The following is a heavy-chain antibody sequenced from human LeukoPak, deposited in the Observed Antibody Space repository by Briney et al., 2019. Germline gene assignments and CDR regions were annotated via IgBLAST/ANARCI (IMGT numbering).Heavy chain of an antibody. CDR1: GFSFSVYS. V-gene: IGHV3-21*01. CDR2: ISSSSGSI. D-gene: IGHD3-22*01. CDR3: ARDTYDSSGYYYQDY. Sequence: PGGSLRLSCAASGFSFSVYSMNWVRQAPGKGLEWVSSISSSSGSIYYADSVKGRFTISRDNAKNSLYLQVNSLRAEDTAVYYCARDTYDSSGYYYQDYWGQGTLVTVSS. J-gene: IGHJ4*02.